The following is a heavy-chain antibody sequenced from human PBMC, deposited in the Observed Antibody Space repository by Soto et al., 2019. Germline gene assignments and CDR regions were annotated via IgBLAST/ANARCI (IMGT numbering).Heavy chain of an antibody. D-gene: IGHD5-12*01. V-gene: IGHV3-15*01. J-gene: IGHJ2*01. CDR1: GFTFSNAW. Sequence: EVQLVESGGGLVKPGGSLRLSCAASGFTFSNAWMTWVRQAPGKGLEWVGRIKSKTNGGTTDYAAPVNGRFTISRDDSKTTLYLQMNSLKTEDTAVYYCPPMTFAGYDFWYFKLWGGGTLDTVTS. CDR2: IKSKTNGGTT. CDR3: PPMTFAGYDFWYFKL.